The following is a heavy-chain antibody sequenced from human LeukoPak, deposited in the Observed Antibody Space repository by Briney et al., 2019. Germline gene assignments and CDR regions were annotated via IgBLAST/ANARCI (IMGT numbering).Heavy chain of an antibody. V-gene: IGHV3-30*02. J-gene: IGHJ4*02. CDR3: AKEGGLGYCSSTSCHQVY. CDR2: IRYDGSNK. D-gene: IGHD2-2*01. CDR1: GFTFRSYW. Sequence: GGSLRLSCAASGFTFRSYWMSWVRQAPGKGLEWVAFIRYDGSNKYYADSVKGRFTISRDNSKNTLYLQMNSLRAEDTAVYYCAKEGGLGYCSSTSCHQVYWGQGTLVTVSS.